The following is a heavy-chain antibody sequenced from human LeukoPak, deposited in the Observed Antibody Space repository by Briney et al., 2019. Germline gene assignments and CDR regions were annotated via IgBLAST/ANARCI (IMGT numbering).Heavy chain of an antibody. CDR2: ISSSSSYI. CDR1: GFTFSSYS. D-gene: IGHD5-12*01. Sequence: GGSLRLSCAASGFTFSSYSMNWVRQAPGKGLEWVSSISSSSSYIYYADSVKGRFTISRDNAMNSLYLQMNSLRAEDTAVYYCARDPVATITPFDYWGQGTLVTVSS. CDR3: ARDPVATITPFDY. V-gene: IGHV3-21*01. J-gene: IGHJ4*02.